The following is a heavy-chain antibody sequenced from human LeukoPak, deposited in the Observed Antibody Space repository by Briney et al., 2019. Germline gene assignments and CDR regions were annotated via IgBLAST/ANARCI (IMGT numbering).Heavy chain of an antibody. CDR2: IYTSGST. V-gene: IGHV4-4*07. J-gene: IGHJ5*02. CDR1: GGSISSYY. Sequence: SETLSLTCTVSGGSISSYYWSWIRQPPGKGLEWIGRIYTSGSTNYNPSLKSRVTMSVDTSQNQFSLKLSSVTAADTAVYYCARERIWFGELLGGFDPWGQGTLVTVSS. D-gene: IGHD3-10*01. CDR3: ARERIWFGELLGGFDP.